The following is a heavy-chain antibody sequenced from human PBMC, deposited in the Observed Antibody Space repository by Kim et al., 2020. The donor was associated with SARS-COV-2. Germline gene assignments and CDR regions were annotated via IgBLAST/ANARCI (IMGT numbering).Heavy chain of an antibody. CDR2: INSDGSST. CDR1: GFTFSSYW. V-gene: IGHV3-74*01. D-gene: IGHD2-15*01. Sequence: GGSLRLSCAASGFTFSSYWMHWVRQAPGKGLVWVSRINSDGSSTSYADSVKGRFTISRDNAKNTLYLQMNSLRAEDTAVYYCARGAGYCSGGSCYSAWGQGTLVTVSS. CDR3: ARGAGYCSGGSCYSA. J-gene: IGHJ4*02.